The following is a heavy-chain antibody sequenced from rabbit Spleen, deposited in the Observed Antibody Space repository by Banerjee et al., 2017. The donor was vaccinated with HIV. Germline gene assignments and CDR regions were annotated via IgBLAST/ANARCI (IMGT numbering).Heavy chain of an antibody. CDR3: ARDLPGIIGWNFNL. Sequence: EQLKESGGGLVKPEGSLTLTCKASGVSFSDRDVMCWVRQAPGKGLEWIACINTYTGKSVYASWATGRFTISRTSSITVTLQMTSLTAADTATYFCARDLPGIIGWNFNLWGPGTLVTVS. D-gene: IGHD1-1*01. J-gene: IGHJ4*01. CDR2: INTYTGKS. V-gene: IGHV1S45*01. CDR1: GVSFSDRDV.